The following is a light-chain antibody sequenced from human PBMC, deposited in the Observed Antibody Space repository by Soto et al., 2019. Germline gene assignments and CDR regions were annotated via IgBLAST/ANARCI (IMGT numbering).Light chain of an antibody. CDR1: QSVSSSY. J-gene: IGKJ5*01. Sequence: DIVLRRTRGTLTFSQGGRATLSCRASQSVSSSYLAWYQQKPGQAPRLLIFAASSRASGIPDRFSGSGSGTDFTLTISSLEPEDFAMFYCQYHGSSPITFGQGTRLEIK. V-gene: IGKV3-20*01. CDR2: AAS. CDR3: QYHGSSPIT.